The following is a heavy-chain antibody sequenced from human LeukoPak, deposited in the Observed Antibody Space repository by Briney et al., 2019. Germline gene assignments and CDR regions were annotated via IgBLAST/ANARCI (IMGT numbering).Heavy chain of an antibody. J-gene: IGHJ4*02. V-gene: IGHV1-2*02. Sequence: GASVKVSCKASGYTFTSYAMNWVRQAPGQGLEWMGWINPNSGGTNYAQKFQGRVTMTRDTSISTAYMELSRLRSDDTAVYYCATAPDSIDPLDYWGQGTLVTVSS. CDR3: ATAPDSIDPLDY. CDR2: INPNSGGT. CDR1: GYTFTSYA.